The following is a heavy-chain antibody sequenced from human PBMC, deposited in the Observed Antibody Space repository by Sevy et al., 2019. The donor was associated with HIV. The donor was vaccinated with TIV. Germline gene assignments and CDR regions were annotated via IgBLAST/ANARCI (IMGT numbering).Heavy chain of an antibody. Sequence: GGSLRLSCAASEFTFDDYAMHWVRQAPGKGLEWVSGISWNSGSIGYADSVKGRFTISRDNAKNSLYLQMNSLRAEDTALYYCAKGDSVILTGRPIDYWGQGTLVTVSS. D-gene: IGHD3-9*01. V-gene: IGHV3-9*01. CDR3: AKGDSVILTGRPIDY. CDR2: ISWNSGSI. CDR1: EFTFDDYA. J-gene: IGHJ4*02.